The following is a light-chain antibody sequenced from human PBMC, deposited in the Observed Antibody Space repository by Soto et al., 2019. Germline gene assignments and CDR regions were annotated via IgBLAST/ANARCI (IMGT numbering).Light chain of an antibody. V-gene: IGKV3-20*01. CDR3: QQYGSSPPT. CDR2: GAS. Sequence: EIVLTQSPATLSLSPGERATLSCRASQSVRSYLAWYRQNPGRRPRRLSYGASSRATGTPDRFSGSGSGTSFTLTINSLEPEDFALYYCQQYGSSPPTLGQGTKVDIK. J-gene: IGKJ1*01. CDR1: QSVRSY.